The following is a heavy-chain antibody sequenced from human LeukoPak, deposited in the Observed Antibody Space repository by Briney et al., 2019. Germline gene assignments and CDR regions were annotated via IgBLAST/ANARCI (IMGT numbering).Heavy chain of an antibody. CDR3: ARDLPNYSGIYASFFYFDY. CDR1: GGSISSSNW. Sequence: NPSETLSLTCAVSGGSISSSNWWSWVRQPPGKGLEWIGEIYHSGSTNYNPSLKSRVTISVDKSKNQFSLKLSSVTAADTAVYYCARDLPNYSGIYASFFYFDYWGQGTLVTVSS. D-gene: IGHD1-26*01. CDR2: IYHSGST. J-gene: IGHJ4*02. V-gene: IGHV4-4*02.